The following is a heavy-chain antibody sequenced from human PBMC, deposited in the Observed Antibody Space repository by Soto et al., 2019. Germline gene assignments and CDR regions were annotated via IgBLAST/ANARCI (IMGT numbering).Heavy chain of an antibody. D-gene: IGHD5-12*01. CDR2: INLSGGST. Sequence: QVQLVQSGAEVKKPGASVKVSCKASGYTFTSYYMHWVRQAPGQGLEWMVIINLSGGSTSYAQKFQGRDPMTRDTSKSTVYMELSSLRSEDTAVYYWARARGDTLGYSGYDRTFDYWGQGTLVTVSS. CDR1: GYTFTSYY. CDR3: ARARGDTLGYSGYDRTFDY. V-gene: IGHV1-46*01. J-gene: IGHJ4*02.